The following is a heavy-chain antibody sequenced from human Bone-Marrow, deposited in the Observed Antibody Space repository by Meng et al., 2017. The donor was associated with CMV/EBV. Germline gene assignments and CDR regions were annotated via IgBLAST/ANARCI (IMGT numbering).Heavy chain of an antibody. D-gene: IGHD6-6*01. CDR2: IYWDDYK. CDR1: GFSFSISGVC. Sequence: ITLKCSGPWLLKPTQTPTLTCTFSGFSFSISGVCVGWIRQPPGKALEWLALIYWDDYKRYSPSLKSRLTITKDTSKNQVVLTMTNMDPVDTATYYCAHITPRPGWIAYWGQGTLVTVSS. V-gene: IGHV2-5*02. J-gene: IGHJ4*02. CDR3: AHITPRPGWIAY.